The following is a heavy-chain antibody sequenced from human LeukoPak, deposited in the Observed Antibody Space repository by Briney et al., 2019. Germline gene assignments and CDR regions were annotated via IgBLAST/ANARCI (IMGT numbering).Heavy chain of an antibody. Sequence: PSETLSLTCTVSGGSISPYYWSWIRQPPGKGLEWLGYTYYSGNTDYNPSLKSRVAISVDTSKNQFSLKLSSVTAADTAVYYYARSTGSTMFIDYWGQGTLVTVSS. D-gene: IGHD3-10*02. J-gene: IGHJ4*02. CDR2: TYYSGNT. V-gene: IGHV4-59*01. CDR1: GGSISPYY. CDR3: ARSTGSTMFIDY.